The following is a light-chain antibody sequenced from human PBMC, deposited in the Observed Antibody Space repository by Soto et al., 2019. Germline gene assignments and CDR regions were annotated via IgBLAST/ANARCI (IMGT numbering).Light chain of an antibody. CDR1: QGIGDT. CDR2: DTS. J-gene: IGKJ1*01. CDR3: QQYGSSPWT. Sequence: EVVMRQSPATLSVSPGGGATLSCRASQGIGDTLAWYQHKPGQTPRLLIYDTSTRATGVPTRFSGSRSGADFTLTISRLEPEDFAVYYRQQYGSSPWTFGQATNVDIK. V-gene: IGKV3-20*01.